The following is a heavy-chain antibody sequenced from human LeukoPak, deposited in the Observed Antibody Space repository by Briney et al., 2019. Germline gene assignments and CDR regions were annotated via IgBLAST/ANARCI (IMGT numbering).Heavy chain of an antibody. CDR1: GGSFSGYY. CDR2: INHSGST. Sequence: SETLSLTCAVYGGSFSGYYWSWIRQPPGKGLEWIGEINHSGSTNYNPSLKSRVTISVDTSKNQFSLKLSSVTAADTAVYYCARRSGSGNKFRHYYYMDVWGKGTTVTISS. D-gene: IGHD3-10*01. J-gene: IGHJ6*03. CDR3: ARRSGSGNKFRHYYYMDV. V-gene: IGHV4-34*01.